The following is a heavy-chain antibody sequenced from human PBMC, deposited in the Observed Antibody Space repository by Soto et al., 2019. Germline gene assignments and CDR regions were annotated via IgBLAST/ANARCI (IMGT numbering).Heavy chain of an antibody. V-gene: IGHV1-8*01. CDR2: MNPNSGNI. D-gene: IGHD6-13*01. CDR1: GYTFTNYD. CDR3: ARYDSSSLLLDY. Sequence: QVQLVQSGAEVKKPGASVKVSCKASGYTFTNYDINWVRQATGQGLEWMGWMNPNSGNIGYAQKFQGRVTMTRNTAISTAYMELSSLTSEDTAVYYCARYDSSSLLLDYWGQGTLVTVSS. J-gene: IGHJ4*02.